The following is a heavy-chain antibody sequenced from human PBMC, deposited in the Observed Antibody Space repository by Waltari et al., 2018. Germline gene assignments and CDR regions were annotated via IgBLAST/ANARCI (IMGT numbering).Heavy chain of an antibody. CDR3: AKGSYNSGWYTFDS. CDR2: LSTSGGTT. J-gene: IGHJ4*02. Sequence: EVQLLESGGGLVQPGGSLRLSCAGSGFTFSDYAMTWVRQAPGKGLEWVSALSTSGGTTYYADSVKGQFTISRDNSKNILYLQMNSLRAEDTAVYYCAKGSYNSGWYTFDSWGQGTLVTVSS. V-gene: IGHV3-23*01. D-gene: IGHD6-19*01. CDR1: GFTFSDYA.